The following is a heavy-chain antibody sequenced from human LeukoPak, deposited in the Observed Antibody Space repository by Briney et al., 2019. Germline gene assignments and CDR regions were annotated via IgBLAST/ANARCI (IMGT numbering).Heavy chain of an antibody. D-gene: IGHD3-22*01. CDR2: IKQDGTES. J-gene: IGHJ4*02. CDR1: GFTFSSYW. CDR3: ARQDSSGYHRFDY. Sequence: GGSLRLSCAASGFTFSSYWMSWVRQAPGKGLEWVANIKQDGTESHYVDSVKGRFTNSRDNAKNSLYLQMNSLRAEDTAVYYRARQDSSGYHRFDYWGQGTLVIVSS. V-gene: IGHV3-7*04.